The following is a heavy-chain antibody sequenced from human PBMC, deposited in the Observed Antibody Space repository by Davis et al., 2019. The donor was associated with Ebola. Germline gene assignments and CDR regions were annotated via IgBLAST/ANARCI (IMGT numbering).Heavy chain of an antibody. CDR2: FDPEDGET. J-gene: IGHJ4*02. D-gene: IGHD3-10*01. CDR3: TVGGIGGMGDY. CDR1: EYTLREIS. V-gene: IGHV1-24*01. Sequence: AASVKVSCKVSEYTLREISMHWVRQAPGIGLEWMGSFDPEDGETIYAQKFQGRVTMTEDTSTDTAYMELSSLRSEDTAVYYCTVGGIGGMGDYWGQGTLVTVSS.